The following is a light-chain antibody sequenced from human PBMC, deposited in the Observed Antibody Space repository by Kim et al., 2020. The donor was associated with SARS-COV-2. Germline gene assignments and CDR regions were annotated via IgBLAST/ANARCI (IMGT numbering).Light chain of an antibody. Sequence: TVTISCTRSSGGIAINYVQWDQQRPGSAPTPVIYADNQRPSGVPDRFSGSIDTSSNSASLTISGLKTEDEADYYCQSYFATTQDVVFGGGTQLTVL. V-gene: IGLV6-57*03. J-gene: IGLJ2*01. CDR1: SGGIAINY. CDR3: QSYFATTQDVV. CDR2: ADN.